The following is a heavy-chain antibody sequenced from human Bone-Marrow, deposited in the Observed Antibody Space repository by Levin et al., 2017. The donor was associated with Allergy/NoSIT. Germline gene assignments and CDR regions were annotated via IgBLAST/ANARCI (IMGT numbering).Heavy chain of an antibody. V-gene: IGHV3-23*01. Sequence: GESLKISCAASGFTFSSYAMSWVRQAPGKGLEWVSAISGSGGSTYYADSVKGRFTISRDNSKNTLYLQMNSLRAEDTAVYYCAKDPQYDSTLPSGGYFDYWGQGTLVTVSS. CDR1: GFTFSSYA. D-gene: IGHD3-22*01. CDR3: AKDPQYDSTLPSGGYFDY. CDR2: ISGSGGST. J-gene: IGHJ4*02.